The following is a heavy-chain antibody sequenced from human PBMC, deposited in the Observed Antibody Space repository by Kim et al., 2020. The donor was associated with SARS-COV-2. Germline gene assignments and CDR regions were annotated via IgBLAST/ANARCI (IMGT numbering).Heavy chain of an antibody. CDR1: GFTFDDYA. CDR3: AKDIDYYGSGSYYNVVRGLYNYYGMDV. J-gene: IGHJ6*01. Sequence: GGSLRLSCAASGFTFDDYAMHWVRQAPGKGLEWVSGISWDSGVIGYADSVKGRFTISRDNAKNSLYLQMNSLRAEDTALYYCAKDIDYYGSGSYYNVVRGLYNYYGMDVWRQGTKLTDS. CDR2: ISWDSGVI. D-gene: IGHD3-10*01. V-gene: IGHV3-9*01.